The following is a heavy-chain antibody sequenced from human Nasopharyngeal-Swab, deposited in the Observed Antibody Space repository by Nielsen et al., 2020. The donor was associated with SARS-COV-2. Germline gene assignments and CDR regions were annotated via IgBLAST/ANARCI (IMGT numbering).Heavy chain of an antibody. V-gene: IGHV5-51*01. CDR2: IYPGDSDA. CDR1: GYSFTRNW. D-gene: IGHD1-1*01. CDR3: ARQQIIGTTAPLGPFDI. J-gene: IGHJ3*02. Sequence: GESLKISCKGSGYSFTRNWIGWVSQMPGKGLEWMGIIYPGDSDARYSPSFLGQVTISADKSINTAYLQWSSLKASDTAMYYCARQQIIGTTAPLGPFDIWGQGTMVTVSS.